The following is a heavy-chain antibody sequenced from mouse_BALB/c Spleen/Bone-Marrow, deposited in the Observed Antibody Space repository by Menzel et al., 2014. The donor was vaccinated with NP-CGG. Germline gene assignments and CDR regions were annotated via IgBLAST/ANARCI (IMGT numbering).Heavy chain of an antibody. J-gene: IGHJ3*01. CDR2: IDPANGNT. CDR1: GFNIKDTY. CDR3: ASYHYGSSLFAY. Sequence: VQLKQSGAELVKPGASVKLSCTASGFNIKDTYMHWVKQRPEQGLEWIGRIDPANGNTKYDPKFQGKATITADTSSNTAYLQLSSLTSEDTAVYYCASYHYGSSLFAYWGQGTLVTVSA. V-gene: IGHV14-3*02. D-gene: IGHD1-1*01.